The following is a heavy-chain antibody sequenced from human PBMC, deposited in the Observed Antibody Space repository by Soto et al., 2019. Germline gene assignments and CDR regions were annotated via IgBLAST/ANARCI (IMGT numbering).Heavy chain of an antibody. V-gene: IGHV3-30*02. CDR2: IRFDGSNI. CDR3: AKDKIIGTLSGGMDV. CDR1: ESIFRGYG. D-gene: IGHD1-1*01. J-gene: IGHJ6*04. Sequence: GGSLRLSCAAPESIFRGYGMHWVRQAPGKGLEWVAIIRFDGSNIKYADSVKGRFTISRDNSKNTLYLQMNSLRAEDTAVYYCAKDKIIGTLSGGMDVWGKGTTVPSPQ.